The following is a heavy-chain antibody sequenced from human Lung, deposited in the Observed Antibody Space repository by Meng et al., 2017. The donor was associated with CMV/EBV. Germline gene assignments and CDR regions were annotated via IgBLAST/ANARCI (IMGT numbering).Heavy chain of an antibody. CDR3: VKVRVGHCSSTSCDDY. CDR1: GFTFSSYG. V-gene: IGHV3-30*02. Sequence: GVSLRLXXAASGFTFSSYGMHRVRQAAGMGLEWVAFIRYDGSNKYYADYVKGRFTISRDNSNNTLSLQMNSLRAENTAVYYCVKVRVGHCSSTSCDDYWGQGTXVTVSS. CDR2: IRYDGSNK. D-gene: IGHD2-2*01. J-gene: IGHJ4*02.